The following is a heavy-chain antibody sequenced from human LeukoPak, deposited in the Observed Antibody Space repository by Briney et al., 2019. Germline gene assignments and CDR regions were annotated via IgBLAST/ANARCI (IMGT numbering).Heavy chain of an antibody. CDR2: ISDDGRRK. CDR3: ARDRTGDYCIDY. J-gene: IGHJ4*02. D-gene: IGHD4-17*01. V-gene: IGHV3-30*03. Sequence: TGGSLRLSCAASGFTLSSYSMNWVRQAPGKGLEWVAYISDDGRRKYYADSVKGRFTVSRDQTQSTVFLQTNSLRAEDMAVYSCARDRTGDYCIDYWGQGTLVTVSS. CDR1: GFTLSSYS.